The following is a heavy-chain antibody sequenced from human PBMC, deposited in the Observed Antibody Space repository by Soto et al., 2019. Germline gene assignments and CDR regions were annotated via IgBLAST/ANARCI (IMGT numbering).Heavy chain of an antibody. CDR2: IYYSGNT. Sequence: PSETLSLTCTVSGCSISSSSYNWCWIRQPPGKGLEWIGSIYYSGNTYYNPSLKSRVTISVDTSRNQFSLRLSSVTAADTAVYYCARFGRTSSTIVISAFDYWGHGTRVTVSS. D-gene: IGHD3-10*01. J-gene: IGHJ4*01. CDR1: GCSISSSSYN. V-gene: IGHV4-39*01. CDR3: ARFGRTSSTIVISAFDY.